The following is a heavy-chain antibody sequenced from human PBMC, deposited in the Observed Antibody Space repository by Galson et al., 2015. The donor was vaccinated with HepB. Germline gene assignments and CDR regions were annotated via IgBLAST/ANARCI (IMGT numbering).Heavy chain of an antibody. J-gene: IGHJ6*03. CDR2: ISYDGSNK. V-gene: IGHV3-30*04. CDR3: ARIGYCSSTSCYDFYYMDV. Sequence: SLRLSCAASGFTFSSYAMHWVRQAPGKGLEWVAVISYDGSNKYYADSVKGRFTISRDNSKNTLYLQMNSLRAEDTAVYYCARIGYCSSTSCYDFYYMDVWGKGTTVTVSS. CDR1: GFTFSSYA. D-gene: IGHD2-2*01.